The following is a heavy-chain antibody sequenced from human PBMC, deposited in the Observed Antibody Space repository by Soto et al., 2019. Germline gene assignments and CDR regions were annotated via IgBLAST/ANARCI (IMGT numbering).Heavy chain of an antibody. CDR1: GLMFSSYD. CDR3: ARGSGIVPVPAAFYAY. D-gene: IGHD2-2*01. Sequence: QVQMVESGGGVVQPGTSLRLSCVASGLMFSSYDMHWVRQAPGKGLEWVAVISYEGSNKNYADSVKGRFTISRDNSKNTLYLQMNSLRTEDTAVYYCARGSGIVPVPAAFYAYWGQGTLVTVSS. CDR2: ISYEGSNK. V-gene: IGHV3-30-3*01. J-gene: IGHJ4*02.